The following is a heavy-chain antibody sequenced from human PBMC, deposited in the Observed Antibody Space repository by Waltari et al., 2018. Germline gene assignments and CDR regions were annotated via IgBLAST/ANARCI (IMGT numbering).Heavy chain of an antibody. CDR2: VYYTGAT. CDR3: ARRGTYFFDY. V-gene: IGHV4-31*01. CDR1: GGPISRVSHY. J-gene: IGHJ4*02. D-gene: IGHD3-16*01. Sequence: QLQLQESGPGLVKPSQTLSLNCSVPGGPISRVSHYWSWIRQHPGKGLEWIGYVYYTGATFYNPSLKTQVTISVDTSENQFSLKLTSVTAADTAIYYCARRGTYFFDYWSQGSLVSVSS.